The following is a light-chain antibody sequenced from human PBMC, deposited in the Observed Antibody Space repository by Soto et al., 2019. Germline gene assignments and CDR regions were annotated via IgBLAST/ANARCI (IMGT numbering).Light chain of an antibody. Sequence: QTVVTQEPSLTVSPGGTVTCASSTGTVTSGHYPNWLQQKPGQAPRALIYSTDTRHSWTPARFSGSLLGGKAALTLSGVQHEDEADYYCLLYYGGAVVFGGGTKVTVL. J-gene: IGLJ2*01. CDR3: LLYYGGAVV. CDR1: TGTVTSGHY. V-gene: IGLV7-43*01. CDR2: STD.